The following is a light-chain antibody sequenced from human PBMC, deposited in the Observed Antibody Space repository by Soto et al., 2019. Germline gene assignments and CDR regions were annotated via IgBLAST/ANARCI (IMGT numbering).Light chain of an antibody. CDR3: SSYTSSNTYV. Sequence: QSALTQPASVSGSPGQSITISCTGTSSDVGGYNYVSWYQQHPGKAPQLMFYDVSNRPSGVSNRFSGSKSGNTASLTISGLQADDEADYYCSSYTSSNTYVFGTGTKLTVL. CDR1: SSDVGGYNY. CDR2: DVS. J-gene: IGLJ1*01. V-gene: IGLV2-14*01.